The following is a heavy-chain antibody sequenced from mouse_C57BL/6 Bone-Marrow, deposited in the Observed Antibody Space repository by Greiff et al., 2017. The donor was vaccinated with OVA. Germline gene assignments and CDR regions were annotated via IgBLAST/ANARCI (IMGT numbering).Heavy chain of an antibody. D-gene: IGHD2-3*01. V-gene: IGHV14-4*01. CDR3: TMIGYYPRWYFDV. J-gene: IGHJ1*03. CDR2: IDPENGDT. Sequence: VQLQQSGAELVRPGASVKLSCTASGFNIKDDYMHWVKQRPEQGLEWIGWIDPENGDTEYASKFQGKATITADTSSNTAYLQLSSLTSEDTAVYYCTMIGYYPRWYFDVWGTGTTVTVSS. CDR1: GFNIKDDY.